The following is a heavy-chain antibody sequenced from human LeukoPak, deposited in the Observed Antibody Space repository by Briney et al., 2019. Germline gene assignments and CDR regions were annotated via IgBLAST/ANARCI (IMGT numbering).Heavy chain of an antibody. J-gene: IGHJ4*02. CDR3: ARDRADYYDIHFDY. CDR2: IYYSGST. Sequence: PSETLSLTCTVSGGSISSYYWSWIRQPPGKGLEWIGYIYYSGSTNYNPSLKSRVTISVDTSKNQFSLKLSSVTAADTAVYYCARDRADYYDIHFDYWGQGTLVTVSS. D-gene: IGHD3-22*01. CDR1: GGSISSYY. V-gene: IGHV4-59*01.